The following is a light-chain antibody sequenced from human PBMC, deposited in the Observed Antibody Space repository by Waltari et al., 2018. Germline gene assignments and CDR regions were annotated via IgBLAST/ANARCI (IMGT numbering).Light chain of an antibody. CDR3: QNYVRLPAT. Sequence: EIVLTQSPGKLSLSPGERVTLSCRASQSVGRSLVWYQQKPGQAPRLLIYDASTRATGIPDRFSGSGSGTDFSLTISRLEPEDFAVYFCQNYVRLPATFGQGTKVEIK. CDR2: DAS. V-gene: IGKV3-20*01. CDR1: QSVGRS. J-gene: IGKJ1*01.